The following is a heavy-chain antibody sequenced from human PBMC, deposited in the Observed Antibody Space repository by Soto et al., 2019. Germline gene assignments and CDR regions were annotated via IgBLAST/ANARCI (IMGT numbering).Heavy chain of an antibody. J-gene: IGHJ4*02. CDR3: ARIQNWNDDGY. D-gene: IGHD1-1*01. V-gene: IGHV1-2*02. CDR2: INPNSCGT. CDR1: GYTFTGYY. Sequence: QVQLVQSGAEVKKPGASVKVSCKASGYTFTGYYMHWVRQAPGQGLEWMGWINPNSCGTNYAQKFQGRVTMTRDTSISTAYMELSRLRSDDTAVYYCARIQNWNDDGYWGQGTLVTVSS.